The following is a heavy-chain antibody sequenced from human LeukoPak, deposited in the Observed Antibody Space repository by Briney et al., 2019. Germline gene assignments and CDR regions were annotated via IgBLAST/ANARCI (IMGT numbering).Heavy chain of an antibody. Sequence: SVKVSCKASGGTFSSYTISWVRQAPGQGLEWMGRIIPILGIANYAQKFQGRVTITADKSTSTAYMELSSLRSEDTAVYYCATPYCTNGVCSWDTNGMDVWGQGTTVTVSS. V-gene: IGHV1-69*02. D-gene: IGHD2-8*01. J-gene: IGHJ6*02. CDR1: GGTFSSYT. CDR2: IIPILGIA. CDR3: ATPYCTNGVCSWDTNGMDV.